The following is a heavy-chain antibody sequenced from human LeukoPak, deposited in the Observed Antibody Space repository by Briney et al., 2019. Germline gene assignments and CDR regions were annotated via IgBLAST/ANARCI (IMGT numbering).Heavy chain of an antibody. D-gene: IGHD3-3*01. V-gene: IGHV4-34*01. CDR1: GGSFSGRY. Sequence: SETLSLTCAVYGGSFSGRYWSWIRQPPGKWLEWIGEINHSGNTNYNPSLKSRVTISVDTSKNQFSLKLSSVTAADTGVYYWASLLRFIWGPGTMVTVSS. CDR2: INHSGNT. CDR3: ASLLRFI. J-gene: IGHJ3*02.